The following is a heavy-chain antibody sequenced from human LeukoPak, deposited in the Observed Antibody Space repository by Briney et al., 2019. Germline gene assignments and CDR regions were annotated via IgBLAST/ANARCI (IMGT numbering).Heavy chain of an antibody. Sequence: ASVKVSCKASGYSFTNYAMNWVRQAPGQGLEFMGWIHPRTGNPAYAQGFSGRSVSSLDTSVTTTYLQISDLKAEDTAVYFCARALDSLGGLSLPDFWGQGTLVTVSS. V-gene: IGHV7-4-1*02. D-gene: IGHD3-16*01. CDR2: IHPRTGNP. CDR1: GYSFTNYA. J-gene: IGHJ4*02. CDR3: ARALDSLGGLSLPDF.